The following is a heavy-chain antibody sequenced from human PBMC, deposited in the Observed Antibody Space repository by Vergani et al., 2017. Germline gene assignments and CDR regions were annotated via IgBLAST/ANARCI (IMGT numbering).Heavy chain of an antibody. CDR3: AKYLRDSTDGLPDS. Sequence: VQLVESGGGLVQPGGSLRLTCVASGFTFNYYSMNWVRQAPGKGLEWLAYIGKDGINTRYRDAVKGRFTVSRDNSKDILYLQMDSLRSEDTALYYCAKYLRDSTDGLPDSWGPGTLVIVSS. J-gene: IGHJ4*02. CDR2: IGKDGINT. D-gene: IGHD2-21*02. V-gene: IGHV3-30*02. CDR1: GFTFNYYS.